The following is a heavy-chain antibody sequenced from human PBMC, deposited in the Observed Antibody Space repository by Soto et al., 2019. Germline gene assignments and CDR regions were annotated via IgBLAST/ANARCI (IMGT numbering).Heavy chain of an antibody. J-gene: IGHJ4*02. V-gene: IGHV3-33*01. CDR3: ARDRLQWLVSSFDY. CDR1: GFTFSSYG. D-gene: IGHD6-19*01. Sequence: ESGGGVVQPGRSLRLSCAASGFTFSSYGMHWVRQAPGKGLEWVAVIWYDGSNKYYADSVKGRFTISRDNSKNTLYLQMNSLRAEDTAVYYCARDRLQWLVSSFDYWGQGTLVTVAS. CDR2: IWYDGSNK.